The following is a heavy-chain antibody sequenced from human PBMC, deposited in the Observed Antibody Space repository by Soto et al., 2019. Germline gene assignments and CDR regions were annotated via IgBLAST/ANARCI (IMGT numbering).Heavy chain of an antibody. CDR2: IYYSGST. J-gene: IGHJ5*02. Sequence: ETLSLTCTVSGGSISSSSYYWGWIRQPPGKGLEWIGSIYYSGSTYYNPSLKSRVTISVDTSKNQFSLKLSSVTAADTAVYYCARHLTTIFGVVMDWFDPWGQGTLVTVSS. D-gene: IGHD3-3*01. CDR3: ARHLTTIFGVVMDWFDP. V-gene: IGHV4-39*01. CDR1: GGSISSSSYY.